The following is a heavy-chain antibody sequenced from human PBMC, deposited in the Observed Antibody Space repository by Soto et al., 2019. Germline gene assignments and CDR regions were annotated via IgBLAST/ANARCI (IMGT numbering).Heavy chain of an antibody. V-gene: IGHV4-4*07. CDR2: TYITGDS. D-gene: IGHD3-3*01. J-gene: IGHJ6*02. CDR3: ARDMRVFGGMDV. CDR1: GGSITSYY. Sequence: SETLSLTCTVSGGSITSYYWSWIRQPAWKGLEWIGLTYITGDSNYSPSLKSRVTMSLDTSNNQFSLKLSSATAADTAVYYCARDMRVFGGMDVWGRGTRVTVSS.